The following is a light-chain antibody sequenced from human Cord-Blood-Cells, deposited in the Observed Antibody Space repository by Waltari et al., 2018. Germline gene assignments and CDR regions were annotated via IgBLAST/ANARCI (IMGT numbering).Light chain of an antibody. V-gene: IGKV3-20*01. J-gene: IGKJ4*01. CDR2: GAS. CDR3: QQYGSSPLT. CDR1: QSVSSSY. Sequence: EIVLTKSPGTLSLSPGERATLSCRASQSVSSSYLAWYQQKPGQAPRLLIYGASSRATGIPDRFSGSGSGTDFTLTISRLEPEDFAVYDCQQYGSSPLTFGGGTKVEIK.